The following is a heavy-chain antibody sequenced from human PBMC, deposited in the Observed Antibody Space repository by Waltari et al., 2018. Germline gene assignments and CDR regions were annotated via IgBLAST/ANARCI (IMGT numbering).Heavy chain of an antibody. Sequence: QVQLVQSGSELKKPGASVKDSCKASGYTFTSYAMNWVRQAPGQGREWMGWINTNTGNQTYAQGFTGRFVFSLDTYVTTAYLQISSLKAEDTAVYYCARDLERDGYNYWGYWGQGTLVTVSS. D-gene: IGHD5-12*01. CDR2: INTNTGNQ. CDR3: ARDLERDGYNYWGY. V-gene: IGHV7-4-1*02. J-gene: IGHJ4*02. CDR1: GYTFTSYA.